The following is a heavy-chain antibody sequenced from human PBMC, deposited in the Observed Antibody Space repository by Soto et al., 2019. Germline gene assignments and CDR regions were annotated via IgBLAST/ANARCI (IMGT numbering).Heavy chain of an antibody. J-gene: IGHJ4*02. CDR1: GFTFSTYS. CDR2: ISGSSTYI. CDR3: ARDPIYTWTQPWG. Sequence: EVRLMESGGGLVKPGGSLRLSCAASGFTFSTYSMSWVRQAPGKGLEWVSSISGSSTYIYYADSVKGRFTISRDNAEKSLFLQMNSLRAEDTAVYYCARDPIYTWTQPWGWGQGTLVTVSS. V-gene: IGHV3-21*01. D-gene: IGHD1-20*01.